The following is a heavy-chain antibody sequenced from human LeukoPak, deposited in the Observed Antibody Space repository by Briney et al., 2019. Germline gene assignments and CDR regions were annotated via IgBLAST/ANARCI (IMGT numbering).Heavy chain of an antibody. J-gene: IGHJ4*02. CDR1: GYTFTGYY. D-gene: IGHD1-1*01. CDR2: INPDSGGT. V-gene: IGHV1-2*02. CDR3: ARDNEGRSDY. Sequence: ASVKVSCKASGYTFTGYYIHWVRQAPGQGLEWMGWINPDSGGTNYAQKFQGRVTMTRDTSISTAYMELSRLRSDDTAVYYCARDNEGRSDYWGQGTLVTVSS.